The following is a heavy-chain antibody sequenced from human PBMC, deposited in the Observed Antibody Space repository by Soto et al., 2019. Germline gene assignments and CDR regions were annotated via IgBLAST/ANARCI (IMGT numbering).Heavy chain of an antibody. CDR2: ISAYNGNT. Sequence: ASVKVSCKASGYTFTSYGISWVRQAPGQGLEWMGWISAYNGNTNYAQKLQGRVTMTTDTSTSTAYMELRSLRSDDTAVYYCSRGPKDPDSSGINLFQHWGQGTLVTVSS. CDR3: SRGPKDPDSSGINLFQH. V-gene: IGHV1-18*01. CDR1: GYTFTSYG. D-gene: IGHD3-22*01. J-gene: IGHJ1*01.